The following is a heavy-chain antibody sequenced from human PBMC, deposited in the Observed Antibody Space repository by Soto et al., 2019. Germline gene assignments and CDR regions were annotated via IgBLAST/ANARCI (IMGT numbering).Heavy chain of an antibody. CDR2: INPNDGDT. V-gene: IGHV1-2*07. D-gene: IGHD2-2*01. J-gene: IGHJ4*02. CDR1: GYTFTDYY. Sequence: QEQLVQSGAELKKPGASVVVSCKASGYTFTDYYFHWVRPAPGQGLEWMGWINPNDGDTNYAHKFLGRVITTSDTSLITAYVELRIHRSDDTAVYYCATVPTAALKEDYWGQGTLVTVSS. CDR3: ATVPTAALKEDY.